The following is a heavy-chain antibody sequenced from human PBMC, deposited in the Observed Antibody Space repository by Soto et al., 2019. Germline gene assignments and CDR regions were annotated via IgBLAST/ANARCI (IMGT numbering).Heavy chain of an antibody. CDR3: ARLRATTYYYYGMDV. CDR1: GYSFTSYW. CDR2: IYPGDSDT. V-gene: IGHV5-51*01. D-gene: IGHD1-26*01. J-gene: IGHJ6*02. Sequence: PGESLKISCKGSGYSFTSYWIGWVRQMSGKGLEWMGIIYPGDSDTRYSPSFQGQVTISADKSISTAYLQWSSLKASDTAMYNCARLRATTYYYYGMDVWGQGTRVTVSS.